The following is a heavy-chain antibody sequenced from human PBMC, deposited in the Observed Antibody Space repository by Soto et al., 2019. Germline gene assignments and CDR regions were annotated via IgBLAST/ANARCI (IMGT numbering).Heavy chain of an antibody. CDR1: EFTFSGRS. CDR3: ARGWFGPDV. J-gene: IGHJ6*03. V-gene: IGHV3-74*01. Sequence: EVQLVESGGALVQPGGSLRLSGAAPEFTFSGRSVHWVRQAPGKGLVWVSGIDKVGTDSTYADSVKGRFTSSRDNAKNTVYLQMNSLRVEDTAVYYCARGWFGPDVWGKGTTVTVSS. D-gene: IGHD3-10*01. CDR2: IDKVGTDS.